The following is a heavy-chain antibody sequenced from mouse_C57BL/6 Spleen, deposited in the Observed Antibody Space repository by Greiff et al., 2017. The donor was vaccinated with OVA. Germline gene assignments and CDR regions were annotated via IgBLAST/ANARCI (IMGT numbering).Heavy chain of an antibody. J-gene: IGHJ3*01. Sequence: VQLKESGPGLVQPSQSLSITCTVSGFSLTSYGVHWVRQSPGKGLEWLGVIWSGGSTDYNAAFISRLSISKDNSKSQVFFKMNSLQADDTAIYYCARNGDGYDGAWFAYWGQGTLVTVSA. CDR1: GFSLTSYG. CDR2: IWSGGST. D-gene: IGHD2-2*01. CDR3: ARNGDGYDGAWFAY. V-gene: IGHV2-2*01.